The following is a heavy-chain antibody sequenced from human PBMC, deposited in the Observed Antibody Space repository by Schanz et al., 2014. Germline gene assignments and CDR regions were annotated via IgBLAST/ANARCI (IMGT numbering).Heavy chain of an antibody. D-gene: IGHD1-26*01. J-gene: IGHJ3*01. V-gene: IGHV3-15*07. Sequence: SFGATFFTFSNAWMSLVRQAPGKGLQWVGSIKSKADGGTADYATALKGRFIVSRDDSKNMVYLKMKSLIQEHTALHYRTIVLSEPLDHAVHNRGQGRMVNV. CDR2: IKSKADGGTA. CDR3: TIVLSEPLDHAVHN. CDR1: FFTFSNAW.